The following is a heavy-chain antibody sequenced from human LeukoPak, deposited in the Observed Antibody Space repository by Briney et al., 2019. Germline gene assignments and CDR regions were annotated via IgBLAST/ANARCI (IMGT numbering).Heavy chain of an antibody. D-gene: IGHD3-22*01. CDR2: IKEDGSEK. Sequence: GGSLRLSCAASGFTFSSSSMNWVRQAPGKGLEWVANIKEDGSEKYYVDSVKGRFTISRDNAKNALYLQMNSLRAEDTAVYYCVRAGTPDSDSSGYYFGYWGQGTLVAVSS. V-gene: IGHV3-7*01. CDR3: VRAGTPDSDSSGYYFGY. CDR1: GFTFSSSS. J-gene: IGHJ4*02.